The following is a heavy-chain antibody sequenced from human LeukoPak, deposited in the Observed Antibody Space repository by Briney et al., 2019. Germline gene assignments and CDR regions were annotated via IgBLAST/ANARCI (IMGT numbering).Heavy chain of an antibody. J-gene: IGHJ4*02. CDR2: ISAYNGNT. D-gene: IGHD2-2*01. Sequence: GASVKVSCKASGYTFTSYGISWVRQAPGQGLEWMGWISAYNGNTNYAQKLQGRVTMTTDTSTSTAYMELRSLRSDDTAVCYCARDRFLRSSTSCYAYWGQGTLVTVSS. CDR1: GYTFTSYG. V-gene: IGHV1-18*01. CDR3: ARDRFLRSSTSCYAY.